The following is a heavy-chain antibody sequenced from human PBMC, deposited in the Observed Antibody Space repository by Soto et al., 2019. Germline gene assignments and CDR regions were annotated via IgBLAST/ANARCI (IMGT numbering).Heavy chain of an antibody. J-gene: IGHJ1*01. V-gene: IGHV3-23*01. CDR2: ISGSGGST. CDR1: GFTFSSYA. CDR3: AKDPAAGTNLSALAEYFQH. Sequence: GGSLRLSCAASGFTFSSYAMSWVRQAPGKGLEWVSAISGSGGSTYYADSVKGRFTISRDNSKNTLYLQMNSLRAEDTAVYYCAKDPAAGTNLSALAEYFQHWGQGTLVTVSS. D-gene: IGHD6-13*01.